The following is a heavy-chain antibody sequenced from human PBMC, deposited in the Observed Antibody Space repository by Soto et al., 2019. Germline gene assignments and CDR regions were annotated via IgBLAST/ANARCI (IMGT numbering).Heavy chain of an antibody. J-gene: IGHJ3*02. CDR3: AREEASSAAFDI. V-gene: IGHV1-69*13. CDR1: GGTFSSYA. Sequence: ASVKVSCKASGGTFSSYAISWVRQAPGQGLEWMGGIIPIFGTANYAQKFQGRVTITADESTSTAYMELSSLRSEDTAVYYCAREEASSAAFDIWGQGTMVTVSS. CDR2: IIPIFGTA.